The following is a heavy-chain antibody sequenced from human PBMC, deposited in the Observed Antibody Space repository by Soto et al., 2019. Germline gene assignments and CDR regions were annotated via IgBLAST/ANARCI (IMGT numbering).Heavy chain of an antibody. D-gene: IGHD6-13*01. J-gene: IGHJ2*01. V-gene: IGHV1-2*04. CDR1: GYTFTGYY. CDR2: INPNSGGT. Sequence: QVQLVQSGAEVKKPGASVKVSCKASGYTFTGYYMHWVRQAPGQGREWMGWINPNSGGTNYAQKFQGWVTMTSDTSISQAYMELSRLRYDDTAVYYWARAPRSRIAAAEPYWYFDLWGRGTLVTVSS. CDR3: ARAPRSRIAAAEPYWYFDL.